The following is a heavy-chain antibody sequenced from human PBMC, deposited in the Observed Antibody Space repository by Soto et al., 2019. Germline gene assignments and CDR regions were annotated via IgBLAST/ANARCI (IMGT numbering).Heavy chain of an antibody. CDR3: AKGLDPTPVIDY. V-gene: IGHV4-39*01. CDR1: GCSISSSSYW. D-gene: IGHD1-1*01. J-gene: IGHJ4*02. Sequence: SETLSLTCTVSGCSISSSSYWWGWIRQSPSMGLDWIGSAYSSGSTYYSPSLKSRVTISLDTSKNQFSLKMTSVTAADTAVYYCAKGLDPTPVIDYWGRETLVTVSS. CDR2: AYSSGST.